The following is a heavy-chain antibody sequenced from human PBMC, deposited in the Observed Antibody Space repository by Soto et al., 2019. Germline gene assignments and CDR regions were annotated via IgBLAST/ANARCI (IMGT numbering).Heavy chain of an antibody. J-gene: IGHJ5*02. CDR1: GGSISSSSYY. CDR3: ARPILGVNWFDP. Sequence: ETLSLTCTVSGGSISSSSYYWGWIRQPPGKGLEWIGSIYYSGSTYYNPSLKSRVTISVDTSKNQFSLKLSSVTAADTAVYYCARPILGVNWFDPWGQGTLVTVSS. CDR2: IYYSGST. V-gene: IGHV4-39*01. D-gene: IGHD2-8*02.